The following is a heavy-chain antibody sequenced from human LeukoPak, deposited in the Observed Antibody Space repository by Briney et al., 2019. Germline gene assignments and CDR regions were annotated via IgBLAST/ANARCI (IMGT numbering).Heavy chain of an antibody. J-gene: IGHJ3*02. D-gene: IGHD3-10*01. V-gene: IGHV3-13*04. Sequence: PGGSLRLSCAASGFTVSNYDLHWVRQGTGKGLEWVSGISTAGDPYYPGSVKGRFTISRENAKKSLYLQMNSLRDGDTAVYYCERGIRAGVWAFDIWGQGTMVTVAS. CDR2: ISTAGDP. CDR1: GFTVSNYD. CDR3: ERGIRAGVWAFDI.